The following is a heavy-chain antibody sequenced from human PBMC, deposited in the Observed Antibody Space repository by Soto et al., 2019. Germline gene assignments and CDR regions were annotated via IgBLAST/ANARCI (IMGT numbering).Heavy chain of an antibody. CDR1: GSRFSNYV. CDR2: IIPIFNST. CDR3: VREGRGKKAGYNGLVSLGY. J-gene: IGHJ4*02. Sequence: QVQLVRSGAEVKTPGSSLKVSCKVSGSRFSNYVISWVRQAPGHGLEWLGRIIPIFNSTKYAQNFQGRVTITADKSTSTASLELSSLRSDDTAVYYCVREGRGKKAGYNGLVSLGYWGQGTLVTVSS. V-gene: IGHV1-69*06. D-gene: IGHD2-2*02.